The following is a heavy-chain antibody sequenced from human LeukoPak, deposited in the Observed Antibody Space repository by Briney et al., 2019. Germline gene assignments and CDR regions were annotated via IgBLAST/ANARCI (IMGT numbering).Heavy chain of an antibody. CDR2: ISGSGGST. J-gene: IGHJ4*02. D-gene: IGHD6-19*01. CDR3: AKMGIAVAGTTGFDY. CDR1: GFTFSSYI. Sequence: RGSLRLSCAASGFTFSSYIINWVHQAPGKGLEWVSAISGSGGSTYYADSVKGRFTISRDNSKNTLYLQMNSLRAEDTAVYYCAKMGIAVAGTTGFDYWGQGTLVTVSS. V-gene: IGHV3-23*01.